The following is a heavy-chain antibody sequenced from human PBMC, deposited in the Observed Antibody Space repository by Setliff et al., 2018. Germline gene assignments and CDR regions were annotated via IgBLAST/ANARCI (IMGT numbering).Heavy chain of an antibody. J-gene: IGHJ4*02. CDR1: GFNFNKYW. Sequence: GGSLRLSCTVYGFNFNKYWMYWVRQAPGKGLEWLASINPDGSEKYYVDSVKGRFTISRDNAKNSLSLQMNSLRTEDTAVYYCFGAGTCSYWGQGTQVTVS. CDR2: INPDGSEK. CDR3: FGAGTCSY. D-gene: IGHD3-10*01. V-gene: IGHV3-7*01.